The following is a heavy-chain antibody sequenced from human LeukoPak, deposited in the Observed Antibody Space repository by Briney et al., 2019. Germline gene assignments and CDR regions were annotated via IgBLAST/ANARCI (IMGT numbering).Heavy chain of an antibody. CDR2: ISGSGVST. CDR1: GFTFSSYA. CDR3: AKGGEWLVASAYYYYYMDV. V-gene: IGHV3-23*01. Sequence: GGSLRLSCAASGFTFSSYAMSWVRQAPGKGLEWVSAISGSGVSTSFSDYYLDSVKGRFTISRDNSKNTLYLQMNSLRAEDTAVYYCAKGGEWLVASAYYYYYMDVWAKGTTVTISS. D-gene: IGHD6-19*01. J-gene: IGHJ6*03.